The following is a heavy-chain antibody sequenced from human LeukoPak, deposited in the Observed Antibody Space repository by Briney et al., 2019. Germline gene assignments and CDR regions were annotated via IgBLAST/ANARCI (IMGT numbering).Heavy chain of an antibody. Sequence: SETLPLTCTVSGGSISFYYWSWIRQPPGKGLEWIGYIYYSGSTNYNPSLKSRVTISVDTSKNQFSLKLSSVTAADTAVYYCARAPWDSSGYLVDFWGQGTLVTVSS. CDR3: ARAPWDSSGYLVDF. V-gene: IGHV4-59*01. CDR1: GGSISFYY. D-gene: IGHD3-22*01. CDR2: IYYSGST. J-gene: IGHJ4*02.